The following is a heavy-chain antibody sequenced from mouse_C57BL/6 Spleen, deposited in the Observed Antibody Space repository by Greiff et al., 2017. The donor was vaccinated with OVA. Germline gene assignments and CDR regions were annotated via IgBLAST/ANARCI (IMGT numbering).Heavy chain of an antibody. CDR1: GFTFSNYW. CDR2: IRLKSDNYAT. CDR3: TDGGEYYAMDY. V-gene: IGHV6-3*01. D-gene: IGHD1-2*01. Sequence: EVMLVESGGGLVQPGGSMKLSCVASGFTFSNYWMNWVRQSPEKGLEWVAQIRLKSDNYATHYAESVKGRFTISRDDSKSSVYLQMNNLRAEDTGIYYCTDGGEYYAMDYWGQGTSVTVSS. J-gene: IGHJ4*01.